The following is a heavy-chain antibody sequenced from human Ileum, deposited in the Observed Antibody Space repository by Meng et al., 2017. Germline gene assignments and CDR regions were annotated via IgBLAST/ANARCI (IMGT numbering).Heavy chain of an antibody. CDR2: INHSGST. V-gene: IGHV4-34*01. Sequence: QLRLRQWGAGLLKHSRTLSLTFAVYGGSFSGYYWSWIRQPPGKGLEWIGEINHSGSTNYNPSLKSRVTISVDTSKNQFSLKLSSVTAADTAVYYCARFRGQTVVPAVPHGYYFDYWGQGTLVTVSS. D-gene: IGHD2-2*01. J-gene: IGHJ4*02. CDR1: GGSFSGYY. CDR3: ARFRGQTVVPAVPHGYYFDY.